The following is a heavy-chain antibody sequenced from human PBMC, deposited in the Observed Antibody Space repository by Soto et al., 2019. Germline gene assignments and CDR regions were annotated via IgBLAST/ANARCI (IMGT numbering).Heavy chain of an antibody. J-gene: IGHJ4*02. Sequence: SLKISCTVSGFAFNNYGINWVRQAPGKGLEWVSSISKSDYTYYSDSVKGRFAISRDNAKSSVSLQMNTLRVEDTAVYYCAREDSIIIPAVSDFWGQGTLVTVSS. D-gene: IGHD2-2*01. V-gene: IGHV3-21*01. CDR3: AREDSIIIPAVSDF. CDR1: GFAFNNYG. CDR2: ISKSDYT.